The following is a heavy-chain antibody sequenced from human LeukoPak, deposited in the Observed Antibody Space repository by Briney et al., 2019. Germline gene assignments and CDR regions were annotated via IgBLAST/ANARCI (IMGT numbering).Heavy chain of an antibody. V-gene: IGHV1-18*01. Sequence: ASVKVSCKASGYTFTSYAITWVRQAPRQGLEWMGWISAYNGHTNYAQKMQGRVTMTTETSTRTAYMELRSLRSDDTAVYYCARGSFWFDPWGQGTLVTVSS. CDR3: ARGSFWFDP. CDR2: ISAYNGHT. D-gene: IGHD2-15*01. J-gene: IGHJ5*02. CDR1: GYTFTSYA.